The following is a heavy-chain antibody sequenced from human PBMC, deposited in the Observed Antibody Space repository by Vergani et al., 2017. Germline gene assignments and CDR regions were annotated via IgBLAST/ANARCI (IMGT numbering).Heavy chain of an antibody. Sequence: QVQLQESGPGLVKPSQTLSLTCTVPGGSISSGSYYWSWIRQPAGKGLEWIWRIYTSGSTNYNPSLKSRVTRSVDTSKNQFSLKLSSVTAADTAVYYCARAMGLRYGMDVWGQGTTVTVSS. J-gene: IGHJ6*02. CDR2: IYTSGST. D-gene: IGHD3-10*01. CDR3: ARAMGLRYGMDV. V-gene: IGHV4-61*02. CDR1: GGSISSGSYY.